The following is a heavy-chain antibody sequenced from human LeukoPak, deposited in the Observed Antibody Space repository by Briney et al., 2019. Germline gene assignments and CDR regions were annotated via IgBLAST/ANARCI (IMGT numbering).Heavy chain of an antibody. CDR3: ARATGSYYSLGY. V-gene: IGHV3-74*01. Sequence: GGSLRLSCAASGFTFSSYWMHWVRQAPGKGLVWVSRINSDGSSTSYADSVKGRFTASRDNAKNTLYLQMNSLRAEDTAVYYCARATGSYYSLGYWGQGTLVTVSS. J-gene: IGHJ4*02. CDR2: INSDGSST. CDR1: GFTFSSYW. D-gene: IGHD1-26*01.